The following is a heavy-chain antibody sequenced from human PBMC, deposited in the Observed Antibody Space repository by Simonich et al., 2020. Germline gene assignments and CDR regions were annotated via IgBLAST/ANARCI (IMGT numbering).Heavy chain of an antibody. CDR1: GGSFSGYY. D-gene: IGHD1-26*01. V-gene: IGHV4-34*01. Sequence: QVQLQQWGAGLLKPSETLSLTCAVYGGSFSGYYWSWIRQPPGKGLEWIGAINHSGSTNYKPSLKSRVTISVDTTKNQFSLKLSSVTAADTAVYYCARGLIGGSYYYWGQGTLVTVSS. J-gene: IGHJ4*02. CDR2: INHSGST. CDR3: ARGLIGGSYYY.